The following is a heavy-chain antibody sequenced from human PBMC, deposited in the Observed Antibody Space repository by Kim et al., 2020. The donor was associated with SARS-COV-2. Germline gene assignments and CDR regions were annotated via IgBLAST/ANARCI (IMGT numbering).Heavy chain of an antibody. Sequence: NDNPSLKSRVTISVDTSKNQFSLKLSSVTAADTAVYYCARDVNGYTRWFDPWGQGTLVTVSS. J-gene: IGHJ5*02. V-gene: IGHV4-59*01. CDR3: ARDVNGYTRWFDP. D-gene: IGHD5-18*01.